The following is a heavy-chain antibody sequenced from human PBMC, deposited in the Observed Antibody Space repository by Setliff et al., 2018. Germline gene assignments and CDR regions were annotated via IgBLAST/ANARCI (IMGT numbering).Heavy chain of an antibody. Sequence: PGGSLRLSCAASGFTFSGYSMNWVRQAPGKGLEWVAFIRYDGSNKYYADSVKGRFTISRDNSKNTLYLQMNSLRAEDTAVYYCAKASSSWYRGIYYYYYYMDVWGKGTTVTVSS. CDR2: IRYDGSNK. J-gene: IGHJ6*03. D-gene: IGHD6-13*01. CDR1: GFTFSGYS. V-gene: IGHV3-30*02. CDR3: AKASSSWYRGIYYYYYYMDV.